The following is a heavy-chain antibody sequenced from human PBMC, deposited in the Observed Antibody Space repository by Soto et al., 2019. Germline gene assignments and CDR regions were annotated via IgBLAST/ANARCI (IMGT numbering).Heavy chain of an antibody. V-gene: IGHV1-3*01. CDR3: ARGYGGPIGWFDP. J-gene: IGHJ5*02. CDR2: INAGNGNT. D-gene: IGHD3-16*01. Sequence: ASVQVSCKASGYTFTSYAMHWVRQAPGQRLEWMGWINAGNGNTKYSQKFQGRVTITRDTSASTAYMELSSLRSEDTAVYYCARGYGGPIGWFDPWGQGTLVTVSS. CDR1: GYTFTSYA.